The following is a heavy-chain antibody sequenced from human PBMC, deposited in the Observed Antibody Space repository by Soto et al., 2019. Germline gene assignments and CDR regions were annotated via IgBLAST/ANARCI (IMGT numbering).Heavy chain of an antibody. V-gene: IGHV4-28*01. J-gene: IGHJ4*02. CDR2: IYYSGST. CDR1: GYSISSSNW. Sequence: PSETLSLTCAVSGYSISSSNWWGWIRQPPGKGLEWIGYIYYSGSTYYNPSLKSRVTMPVDTSKNQFSLKLSSVTAVDTAVYYCASARFLDLGGVDYWGQGTLVTVSS. CDR3: ASARFLDLGGVDY. D-gene: IGHD3-3*01.